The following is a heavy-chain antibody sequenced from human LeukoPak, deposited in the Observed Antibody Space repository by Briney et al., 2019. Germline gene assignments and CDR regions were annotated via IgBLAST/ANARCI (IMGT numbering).Heavy chain of an antibody. D-gene: IGHD6-13*01. CDR3: ARGRRRAAAGTILYYFDY. Sequence: ASVKVSCKASGYTFTSYDINWVRQATGQGLEWMGWMNPNSGNTGFARKFQGRVTMTRNTSISTAYMELSSLRSEDTAVYYCARGRRRAAAGTILYYFDYWGQGTLVTVSS. J-gene: IGHJ4*02. CDR1: GYTFTSYD. V-gene: IGHV1-8*01. CDR2: MNPNSGNT.